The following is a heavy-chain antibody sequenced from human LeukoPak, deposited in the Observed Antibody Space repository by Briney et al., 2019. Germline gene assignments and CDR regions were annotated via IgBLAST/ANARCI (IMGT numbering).Heavy chain of an antibody. V-gene: IGHV4-31*03. D-gene: IGHD1-20*01. CDR3: ARDADNWNDAFDI. CDR2: IDYSGRT. J-gene: IGHJ3*02. Sequence: PSETLCLTCTVSGVSFSSGGYYWGWIPQHPGMGLEWLGYIDYSGRTYDNPSLKSRVTISVDTSKNQFSLKLSSVTSADTAVYYCARDADNWNDAFDIWGQGTMVTVSS. CDR1: GVSFSSGGYY.